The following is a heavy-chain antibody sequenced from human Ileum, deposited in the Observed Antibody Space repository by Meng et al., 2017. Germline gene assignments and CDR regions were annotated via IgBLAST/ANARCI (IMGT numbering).Heavy chain of an antibody. CDR3: APEDWFDP. CDR1: GFIFGSYA. Sequence: PLGVGGGLGLHGGLRRLSSAPSGFIFGSYAMSWVRQAPGKGLEWVSAISGSGGSTYYADSVKGRFTISRDNSKNTLYLQMNSLRAEDTAVYYCAPEDWFDPWGQGTLVTVSS. V-gene: IGHV3-23*01. J-gene: IGHJ5*02. CDR2: ISGSGGST.